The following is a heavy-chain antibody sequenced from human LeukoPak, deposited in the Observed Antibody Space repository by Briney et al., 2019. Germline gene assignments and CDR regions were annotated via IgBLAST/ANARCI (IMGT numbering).Heavy chain of an antibody. CDR2: ISYDGSNK. J-gene: IGHJ4*02. CDR1: GFTFSSFG. CDR3: AKSGGLAAAGLGY. V-gene: IGHV3-30*18. Sequence: GGSLRLSCGASGFTFSSFGMHWVRQAPGKGLEWVAVISYDGSNKYYADSVKGRFTISRDNSKNTLYLQMNSLRPEDTAVYYCAKSGGLAAAGLGYWGQGTLVTVSS. D-gene: IGHD6-13*01.